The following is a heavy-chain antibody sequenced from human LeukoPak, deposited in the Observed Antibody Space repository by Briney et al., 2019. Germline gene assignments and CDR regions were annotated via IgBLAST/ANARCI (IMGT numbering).Heavy chain of an antibody. Sequence: PGGSLGLSCAASTFIFSDYAMTWVRQAPGKGLEWVSTISGGGDATYYAHSVKGRFAVSRDNSKKTLYLQLNSLRAEDTAVYYCTRDQRKYCSRTTCFVFDIWGQGTVVSVSS. V-gene: IGHV3-23*01. CDR3: TRDQRKYCSRTTCFVFDI. CDR2: ISGGGDAT. J-gene: IGHJ3*02. CDR1: TFIFSDYA. D-gene: IGHD2-2*01.